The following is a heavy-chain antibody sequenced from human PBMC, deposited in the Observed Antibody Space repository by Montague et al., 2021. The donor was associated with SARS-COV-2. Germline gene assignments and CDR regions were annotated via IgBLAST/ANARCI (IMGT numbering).Heavy chain of an antibody. D-gene: IGHD6-13*01. Sequence: SETLSLTCTVSGGSISSYYWSWIWQPPGKGLEWIGYIYYSGSTNYNPSLKSRVTISVDTSKNQFSLKLSSVTAADTAVYYCARGTAAGTNFDYWGQGTLVTVSS. V-gene: IGHV4-59*01. J-gene: IGHJ4*02. CDR2: IYYSGST. CDR3: ARGTAAGTNFDY. CDR1: GGSISSYY.